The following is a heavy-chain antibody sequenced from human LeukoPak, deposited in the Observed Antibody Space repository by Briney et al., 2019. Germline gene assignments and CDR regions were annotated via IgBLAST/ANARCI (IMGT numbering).Heavy chain of an antibody. CDR3: ARGTRDCSGGSCYSVHFDY. J-gene: IGHJ4*02. D-gene: IGHD2-15*01. V-gene: IGHV1-69*13. CDR2: IIPIFGTA. CDR1: GGTFSSYA. Sequence: ASVKVSCKASGGTFSSYAISWVRQAPGQGLEWMGGIIPIFGTANHAQKFQGRVTITADESTSTAYMELSSLRSEDTAVYYCARGTRDCSGGSCYSVHFDYWGQGTLVTVSS.